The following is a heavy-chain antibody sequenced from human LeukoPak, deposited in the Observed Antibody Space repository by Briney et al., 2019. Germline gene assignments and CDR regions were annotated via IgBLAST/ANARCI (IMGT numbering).Heavy chain of an antibody. J-gene: IGHJ3*02. V-gene: IGHV3-15*01. D-gene: IGHD5/OR15-5a*01. CDR2: TKSKTDGGTT. CDR1: GFTFSNSA. Sequence: GGSLRLSCAASGFTFSNSAMSWVRQAPGKGLEWVGRTKSKTDGGTTDYAAPVKGRFTISRDDSKNTLYLQMNSLKTEDTAVYYCTTARVSSAFDIWGQGTVVTVSS. CDR3: TTARVSSAFDI.